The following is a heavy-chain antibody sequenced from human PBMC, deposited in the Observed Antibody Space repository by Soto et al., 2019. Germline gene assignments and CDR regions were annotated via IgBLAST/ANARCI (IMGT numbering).Heavy chain of an antibody. CDR2: IIPIFGTA. J-gene: IGHJ6*02. V-gene: IGHV1-69*01. CDR3: AREDPPTATSLYGMDV. Sequence: QVQLVQSGAEVKKPGSSVKVSCKASGGTFSSSAISWVRQAPGQGLEWMGGIIPIFGTANYAQKFQGRVTITADESTSTADIELSSLRSEDTAVYYCAREDPPTATSLYGMDVWGQGTTVTVSS. CDR1: GGTFSSSA. D-gene: IGHD2-15*01.